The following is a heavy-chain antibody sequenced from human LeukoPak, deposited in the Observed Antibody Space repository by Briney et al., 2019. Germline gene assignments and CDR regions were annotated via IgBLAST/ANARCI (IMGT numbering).Heavy chain of an antibody. V-gene: IGHV3-48*03. CDR3: AELGITMIGGV. D-gene: IGHD3-10*02. CDR2: ISSSGSTI. CDR1: GFTFSSYE. Sequence: QSGGSLRLSCAASGFTFSSYEMNWVRQAPGKGLEWVSYISSSGSTIYYADSVKGRFTISRDYAKNSLYLQMNSLRAEDTAVYYCAELGITMIGGVWGKGTTVTISS. J-gene: IGHJ6*04.